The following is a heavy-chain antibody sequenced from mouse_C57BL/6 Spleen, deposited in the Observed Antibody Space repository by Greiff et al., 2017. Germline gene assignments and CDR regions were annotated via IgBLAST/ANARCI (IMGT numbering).Heavy chain of an antibody. Sequence: DVKLVESGGGLVKPGGSLKLSCAASGFTFSSYTMSWVRPTPEKRLEWVATISGGGGNTYYPDSVKGRFTISRDNAKNTLYLQMSSLRSEDTALYYCARGGYSNYYYAMDYWGQGTSVTVSS. V-gene: IGHV5-9*01. CDR1: GFTFSSYT. D-gene: IGHD2-5*01. CDR3: ARGGYSNYYYAMDY. J-gene: IGHJ4*01. CDR2: ISGGGGNT.